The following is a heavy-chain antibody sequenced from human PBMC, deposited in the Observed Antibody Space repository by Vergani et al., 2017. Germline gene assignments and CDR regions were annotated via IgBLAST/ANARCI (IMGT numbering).Heavy chain of an antibody. Sequence: EVQLVESGGGLVQPGGSLRLSCAASGFTSSSFWMSWVRQAAGKGLEWVANIKGDGSEKFYVDSVRGRFVISRDNAKNSLYLHLNSLRAEDTAVYYCARVEGYSGIYWGQGTLVTVSS. CDR3: ARVEGYSGIY. V-gene: IGHV3-7*01. CDR1: GFTSSSFW. CDR2: IKGDGSEK. J-gene: IGHJ4*02. D-gene: IGHD5-12*01.